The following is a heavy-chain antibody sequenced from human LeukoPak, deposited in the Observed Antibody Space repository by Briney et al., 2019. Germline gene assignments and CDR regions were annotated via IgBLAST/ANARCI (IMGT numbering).Heavy chain of an antibody. Sequence: GGSLRLSCAASGFTFDDYAMHWVRQAPGKGLEWVSLISWDGGSTYYADSVKGRFTISRDNSKNTLYLQMNSLRAEDTAVYYCAKDPPYSSSSGGYFDYWGQGTLVTVSS. CDR1: GFTFDDYA. V-gene: IGHV3-43D*03. CDR2: ISWDGGST. D-gene: IGHD6-6*01. J-gene: IGHJ4*02. CDR3: AKDPPYSSSSGGYFDY.